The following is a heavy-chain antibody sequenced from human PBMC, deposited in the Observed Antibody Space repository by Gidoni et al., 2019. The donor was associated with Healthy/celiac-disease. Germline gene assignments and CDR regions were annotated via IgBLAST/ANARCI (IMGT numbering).Heavy chain of an antibody. V-gene: IGHV4-61*01. CDR3: ARDSRLYCSGGSCYPDY. CDR1: GGSVSSGSYY. Sequence: QVQLQESGPGLVKPSETLSLTCTVSGGSVSSGSYYWSWIRQPPGKGLEWIGYIYYSGSTNYNPSLKSRVTISVDTSKNQFSLKLSSVTAADTAVYYCARDSRLYCSGGSCYPDYWGQGTLVTVSS. CDR2: IYYSGST. J-gene: IGHJ4*02. D-gene: IGHD2-15*01.